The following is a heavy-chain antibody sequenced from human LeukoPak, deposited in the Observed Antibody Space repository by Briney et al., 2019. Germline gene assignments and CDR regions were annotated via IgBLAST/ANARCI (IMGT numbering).Heavy chain of an antibody. CDR2: ISAYNGNT. CDR3: ARRPFYYDSSGYYYVGDDY. Sequence: ASVKVSCKASGYTFTSYGISWVRQAPGQGLEWMGWISAYNGNTNYAQKLQGRVTMTTDTSTSTAYMELRSLRSDDTAVYYCARRPFYYDSSGYYYVGDDYWGQGTLVTVSS. D-gene: IGHD3-22*01. J-gene: IGHJ4*02. CDR1: GYTFTSYG. V-gene: IGHV1-18*01.